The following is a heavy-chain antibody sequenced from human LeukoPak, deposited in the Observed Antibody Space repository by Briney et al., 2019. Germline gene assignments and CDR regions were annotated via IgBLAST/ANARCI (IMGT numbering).Heavy chain of an antibody. CDR1: GYTFTSYD. J-gene: IGHJ4*02. D-gene: IGHD3-22*01. V-gene: IGHV1-8*03. CDR2: MNPNSGDT. Sequence: ASVEVSCKASGYTFTSYDINWVRQATGQGLEWMGWMNPNSGDTGYAQKFQGRVTITRNTSITTAYMELSSLRSEDTAVYYCARSYYDSRGYYPLGFWGQGTLVTVSS. CDR3: ARSYYDSRGYYPLGF.